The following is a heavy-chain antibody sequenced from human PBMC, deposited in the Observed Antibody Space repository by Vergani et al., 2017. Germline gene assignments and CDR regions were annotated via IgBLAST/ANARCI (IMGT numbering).Heavy chain of an antibody. V-gene: IGHV1-69*01. CDR1: GVPFSSYA. CDR2: ILPIFGTA. CDR3: ARSTGVRRVVKHGDD. J-gene: IGHJ4*02. Sequence: LVQSGAEVKPPWSSVQVSCKASGVPFSSYALSWVRQAPGQGLEWMGGILPIFGTANYAPKFQGSGTITAADSTSTADRELSSLRYDDTAVDEGARSTGVRRVVKHGDDWGQGTLVTVSS. D-gene: IGHD2-15*01.